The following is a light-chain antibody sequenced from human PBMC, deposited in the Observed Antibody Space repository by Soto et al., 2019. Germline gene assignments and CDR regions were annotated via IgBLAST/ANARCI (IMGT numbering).Light chain of an antibody. CDR2: GAS. J-gene: IGKJ4*01. CDR3: QQYNSCPLT. V-gene: IGKV3-15*01. CDR1: QSVSSN. Sequence: EIVMTQSPATLSVSPGARATLSCRANQSVSSNLAWYQQKPGQAPRLLIYGASTRATGIPARFSGSGSGTEFTLTISSLQAEDFAVYYCQQYNSCPLTFGGGTKVEIK.